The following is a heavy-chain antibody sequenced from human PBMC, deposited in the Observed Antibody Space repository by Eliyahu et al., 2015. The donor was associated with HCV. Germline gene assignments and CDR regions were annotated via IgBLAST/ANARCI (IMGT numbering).Heavy chain of an antibody. J-gene: IGHJ4*02. CDR2: ISYDGSNK. Sequence: QVQLVESRGGVVQPGRSLRLSCAASGFTFSSYGMHWVRQAPGXGLEWVAVISYDGSNKYYADSVKGRFTISRDNSKNTLYLQMNSLRAEDTAVYYCAKDLDPRLGMTTVTSLGGFDYWGQGTLVTVSS. D-gene: IGHD4-17*01. V-gene: IGHV3-30*18. CDR1: GFTFSSYG. CDR3: AKDLDPRLGMTTVTSLGGFDY.